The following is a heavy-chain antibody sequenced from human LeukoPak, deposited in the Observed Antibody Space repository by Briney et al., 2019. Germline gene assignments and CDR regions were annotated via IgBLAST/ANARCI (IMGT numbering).Heavy chain of an antibody. CDR1: GFTVSHYW. CDR2: IKQDGSDK. J-gene: IGHJ4*02. Sequence: GWSLTLSRAASGFTVSHYWMIWVRQAPGKGLQWVANIKQDGSDKYYVDYVKGRFTISRDNAKNSLYLQMNSLRAEDTAVYYCARDPYDSSWGMCYFDYWGQGNLVTVSS. V-gene: IGHV3-7*04. CDR3: ARDPYDSSWGMCYFDY. D-gene: IGHD3-22*01.